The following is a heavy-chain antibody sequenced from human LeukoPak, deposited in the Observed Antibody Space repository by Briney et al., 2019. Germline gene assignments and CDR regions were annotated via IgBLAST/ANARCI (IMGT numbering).Heavy chain of an antibody. D-gene: IGHD3-9*01. V-gene: IGHV3-48*02. CDR2: ISIIQSII. Sequence: GGSLRLSCAASGFTFSSFSMNWVRQAPGKGLEWVSYISIIQSIINYADSVKGRFTISRDNAKNSLYLQMNSLRDEDTAVYYCARVDWYKFDYWGQGTPASVSS. CDR3: ARVDWYKFDY. CDR1: GFTFSSFS. J-gene: IGHJ4*02.